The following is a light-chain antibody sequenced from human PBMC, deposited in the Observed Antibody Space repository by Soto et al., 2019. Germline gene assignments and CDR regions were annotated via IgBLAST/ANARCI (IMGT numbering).Light chain of an antibody. CDR2: GND. CDR1: SSNIGRNT. CDR3: GTWDDSLNGVV. Sequence: QSVLTQPPSASGTPGQRVTISCSGSSSNIGRNTVNWYRQLPGTAPTFLIYGNDQRPSGVPYRFSGSKSGTSAALAISGLQSEDEADYYCGTWDDSLNGVVFGGGTKLTVL. V-gene: IGLV1-44*01. J-gene: IGLJ2*01.